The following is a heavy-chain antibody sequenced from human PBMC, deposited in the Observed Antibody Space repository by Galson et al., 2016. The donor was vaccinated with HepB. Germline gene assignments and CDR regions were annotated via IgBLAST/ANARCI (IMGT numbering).Heavy chain of an antibody. CDR1: GFTFRSYA. D-gene: IGHD1-1*01. J-gene: IGHJ4*02. CDR3: TRERAPGEGRNDVDY. CDR2: IWYDGSVK. Sequence: SLRLSCAASGFTFRSYAMHWVRQAPGKGLEWVAVIWYDGSVKYYAASVKGRFTISRDNSKNTLYLELNSLRADDTAVYYYTRERAPGEGRNDVDYWGQGTLVTVSS. V-gene: IGHV3-33*01.